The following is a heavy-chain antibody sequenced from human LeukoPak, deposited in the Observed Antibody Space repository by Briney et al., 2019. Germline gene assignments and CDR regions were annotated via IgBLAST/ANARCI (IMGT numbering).Heavy chain of an antibody. Sequence: ASVKVSCKASGYTFTSYGISRVRQAPGQGLEWMGWISAYNGNTNYAQKLQGRVTMTTDTSTSTAYMELRSLRSDDTAVYYCARGRITMIVVVLDIWGQGTMVTVSS. CDR2: ISAYNGNT. V-gene: IGHV1-18*01. CDR3: ARGRITMIVVVLDI. D-gene: IGHD3-22*01. J-gene: IGHJ3*02. CDR1: GYTFTSYG.